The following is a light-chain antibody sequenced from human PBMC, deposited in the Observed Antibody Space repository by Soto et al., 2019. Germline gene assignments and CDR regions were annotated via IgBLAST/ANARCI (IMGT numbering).Light chain of an antibody. CDR2: GAS. J-gene: IGKJ5*01. Sequence: DIVLTQSPDTLSLSPGERATLSCRASQSVSSSDLAWYQQKPGQAPRLLIYGASSRATGIPDRFSGSGSGTDFTLTISRVEPEDFAIYYCQQYNNWPAITFGQGTRLEI. CDR1: QSVSSSD. V-gene: IGKV3-20*01. CDR3: QQYNNWPAIT.